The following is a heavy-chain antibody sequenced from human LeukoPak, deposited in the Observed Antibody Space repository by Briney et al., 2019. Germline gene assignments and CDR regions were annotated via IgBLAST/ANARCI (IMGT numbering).Heavy chain of an antibody. CDR2: INWNGGST. CDR3: ARGSSGYYSY. J-gene: IGHJ4*02. V-gene: IGHV3-20*04. CDR1: GFTFDDYG. Sequence: PGGSLGLSCAASGFTFDDYGMSWVRQARGKGLEWVSGINWNGGSTGYADSVKGRFTISRDNAKNSLYLQMNSLRAEDTALYYCARGSSGYYSYWGQGTLVTVSS. D-gene: IGHD3-22*01.